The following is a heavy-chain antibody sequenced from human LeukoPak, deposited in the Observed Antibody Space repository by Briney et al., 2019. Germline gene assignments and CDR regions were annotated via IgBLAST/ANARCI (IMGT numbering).Heavy chain of an antibody. J-gene: IGHJ5*02. CDR3: ANLPTTVSHSAPNNWFDP. CDR1: GFTFSSYA. CDR2: IGGSGDST. Sequence: GGSLRLSCAASGFTFSSYAMSWLGQAARKGLAWFSAIGGSGDSTYYADSVKGRFTISRDNSRNTLYLQMNSLSAEDTAVYYCANLPTTVSHSAPNNWFDPWGQGTLVTVSS. D-gene: IGHD4-17*01. V-gene: IGHV3-23*01.